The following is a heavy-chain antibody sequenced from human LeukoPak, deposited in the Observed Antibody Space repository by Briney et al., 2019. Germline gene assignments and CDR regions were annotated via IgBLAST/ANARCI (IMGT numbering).Heavy chain of an antibody. V-gene: IGHV3-21*01. J-gene: IGHJ4*02. D-gene: IGHD6-19*01. CDR3: AREGSGLHFDY. CDR1: GFTFSTYS. Sequence: GGSLRLSCAASGFTFSTYSMNWVRQAPGKGLEWVSSISGSSTYINYGDSVKGRFTISRGNAKNSLYLQMNSLRAEDTAVYYCAREGSGLHFDYWGQGTLITVSS. CDR2: ISGSSTYI.